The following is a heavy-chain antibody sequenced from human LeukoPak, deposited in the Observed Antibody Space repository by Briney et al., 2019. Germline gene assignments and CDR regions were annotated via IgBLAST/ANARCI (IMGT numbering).Heavy chain of an antibody. CDR2: IYYSGST. J-gene: IGHJ4*02. Sequence: KPSETRSLTCTVSGGSISSSSYYWGWIRQPPGKGLEWIGSIYYSGSTYYNPSLKSRVTISVDTSKNQFSLKLSSVTAADTAVYYCASYYNVVFDYWGQGTLVTVSS. CDR3: ASYYNVVFDY. D-gene: IGHD3-10*01. CDR1: GGSISSSSYY. V-gene: IGHV4-39*01.